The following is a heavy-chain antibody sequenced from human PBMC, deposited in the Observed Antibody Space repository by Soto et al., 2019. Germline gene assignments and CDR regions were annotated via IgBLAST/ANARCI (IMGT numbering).Heavy chain of an antibody. Sequence: PAGGSLRLSCAASGFTFNNYGMHWVRQAPGKGLEWVALISYDGSNKYYADSVKGRFTISRDNSKNTLYLQMNILRAEDTAIYYCAKGSSGWSHHDYWGQGTLVTVSS. D-gene: IGHD6-19*01. J-gene: IGHJ4*02. V-gene: IGHV3-30*18. CDR2: ISYDGSNK. CDR3: AKGSSGWSHHDY. CDR1: GFTFNNYG.